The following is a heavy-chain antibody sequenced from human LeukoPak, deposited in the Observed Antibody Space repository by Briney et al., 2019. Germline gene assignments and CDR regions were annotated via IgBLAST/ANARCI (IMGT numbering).Heavy chain of an antibody. CDR2: INTDGSTT. D-gene: IGHD3-10*01. CDR1: GFTFSDYW. V-gene: IGHV3-74*01. J-gene: IGHJ5*02. CDR3: ARGEHYYGSGSYLRDGWFDP. Sequence: QAGGSLRLSCAASGFTFSDYWIHWVRQTPGKGLVWVSRINTDGSTTNYADSVKGRFTTSRDNAESTLYLQMNSLRAEDTAVYYCARGEHYYGSGSYLRDGWFDPWGQGTLVTVSS.